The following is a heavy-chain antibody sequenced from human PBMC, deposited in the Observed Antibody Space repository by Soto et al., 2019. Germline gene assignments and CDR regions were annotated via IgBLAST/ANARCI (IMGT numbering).Heavy chain of an antibody. Sequence: GSLRLSCAASGFTFSSYWMSWVRQAPGKGLEYVANISRNGGNTYYADSVKGRFTISRDNSKNTLYLQMSSLRAEDTAVYYCVKARSPYYYDSSGYSLVGTLGYWGQGTLVTVSS. J-gene: IGHJ4*02. CDR1: GFTFSSYW. V-gene: IGHV3-64D*08. CDR2: ISRNGGNT. D-gene: IGHD3-22*01. CDR3: VKARSPYYYDSSGYSLVGTLGY.